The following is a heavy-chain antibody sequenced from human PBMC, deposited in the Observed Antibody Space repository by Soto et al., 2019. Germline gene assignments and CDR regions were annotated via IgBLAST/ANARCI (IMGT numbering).Heavy chain of an antibody. D-gene: IGHD3-3*01. V-gene: IGHV3-30-3*01. Sequence: GGSLRLSCAASGFTFSSYAMHWVRQAPGKGLEWVAVISYDGSNKYYADSVKGRFTISRDNSKNTLYLQMNSLRAEDTAVYYRARDRGDYDFWSGYCDYWGQGTLVTVSS. CDR2: ISYDGSNK. J-gene: IGHJ4*02. CDR1: GFTFSSYA. CDR3: ARDRGDYDFWSGYCDY.